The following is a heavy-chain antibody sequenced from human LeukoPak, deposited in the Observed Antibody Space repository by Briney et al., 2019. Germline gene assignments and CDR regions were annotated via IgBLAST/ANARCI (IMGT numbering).Heavy chain of an antibody. J-gene: IGHJ4*02. D-gene: IGHD3-22*01. CDR2: INPNSGGT. CDR1: GYTFTGYY. V-gene: IGHV1-2*02. Sequence: ASVKVSCKACGYTFTGYYMHWVRQAPGQGLEWMGWINPNSGGTNYAQKFQGRVTMTRDTSISTAYMELSRLRSDDTAVYYCAIDHYYDSSGYPILGYWGQGTLVTVSS. CDR3: AIDHYYDSSGYPILGY.